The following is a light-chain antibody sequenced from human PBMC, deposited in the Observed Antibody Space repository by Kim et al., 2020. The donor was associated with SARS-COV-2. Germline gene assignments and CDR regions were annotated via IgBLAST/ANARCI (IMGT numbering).Light chain of an antibody. CDR2: WAS. V-gene: IGKV4-1*01. CDR3: QQYYSPPYA. Sequence: ATINCKSSQRVNSSGNTKHYVARYKQRSGEPPRLLMYWASTRRSGVPDRFRGSEAETDFTLAIRSLQAEDVTVYYCQQYYSPPYAFGQGTKLEI. CDR1: QRVNSSGNTKHY. J-gene: IGKJ2*01.